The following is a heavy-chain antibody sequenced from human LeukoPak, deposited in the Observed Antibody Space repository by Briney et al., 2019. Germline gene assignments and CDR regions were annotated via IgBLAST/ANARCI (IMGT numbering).Heavy chain of an antibody. CDR1: GGTFSSYA. D-gene: IGHD3-3*01. Sequence: SVKVSCKASGGTFSSYAISWVRQVPGQGLEWMGRIIPIFGTANYAQKFQGRVTITTDESTSTAYMELSSLRSEDTAVYYCARENGGYDFWSGYGSRFDPWGQGTLVTVSS. V-gene: IGHV1-69*05. J-gene: IGHJ5*02. CDR2: IIPIFGTA. CDR3: ARENGGYDFWSGYGSRFDP.